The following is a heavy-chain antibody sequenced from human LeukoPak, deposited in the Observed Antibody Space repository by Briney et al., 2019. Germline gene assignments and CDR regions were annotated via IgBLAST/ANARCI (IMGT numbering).Heavy chain of an antibody. V-gene: IGHV4-39*01. J-gene: IGHJ4*02. D-gene: IGHD5-24*01. CDR3: ARTSRQNNGYNYLDY. CDR2: IYHSGST. CDR1: GGSISSSSYY. Sequence: PSETLSLTCTVSGGSISSSSYYWGWIRQPPGKGLEWIGSIYHSGSTYYNPSLKSRVTISVDTSKNQFSLKVSSVTAADTAVYYCARTSRQNNGYNYLDYWGQGTLVTVSS.